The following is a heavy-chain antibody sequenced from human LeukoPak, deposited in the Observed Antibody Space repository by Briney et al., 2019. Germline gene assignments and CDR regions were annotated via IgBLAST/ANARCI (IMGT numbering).Heavy chain of an antibody. D-gene: IGHD6-19*01. CDR1: GFTVSSKY. V-gene: IGHV3-66*01. Sequence: PGGSLRLSCAASGFTVSSKYMSWVRQAPGKGLEWVSVIYSGGNTYYADSVKGRFTISRDNSKNTVNLPMNSLRAEDTAVYYCASGIEVGPIYFDYWGQGTLVTVSS. J-gene: IGHJ4*02. CDR2: IYSGGNT. CDR3: ASGIEVGPIYFDY.